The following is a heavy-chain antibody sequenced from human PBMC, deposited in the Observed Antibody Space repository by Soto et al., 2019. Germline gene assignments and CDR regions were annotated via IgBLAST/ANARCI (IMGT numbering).Heavy chain of an antibody. V-gene: IGHV3-7*01. CDR1: GFTFSSYW. D-gene: IGHD1-26*01. J-gene: IGHJ6*03. CDR2: IKQDGSEK. CDR3: ARDGRVTQYLHYYYYYYMDV. Sequence: EVQLVESGGGLVQPGGSLRLSCAASGFTFSSYWMSWVRQAPGKGLEWVANIKQDGSEKYYVDSVKGRFTISRDNAKNSLYLQMNSLRAEDTAVYYCARDGRVTQYLHYYYYYYMDVWGKGTTVTVSS.